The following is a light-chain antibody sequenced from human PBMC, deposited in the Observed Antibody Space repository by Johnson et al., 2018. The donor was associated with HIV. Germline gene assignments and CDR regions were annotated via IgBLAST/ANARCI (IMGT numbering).Light chain of an antibody. J-gene: IGLJ1*01. Sequence: QSVLTQPPSVSAAPGQKVTISCSGSSSNIGNNYVSWYQQLPGTAPKLLIYDNNKRPSGIPDRFSGSKSGTSATLGITGLQTGDEAVYYCGTWDSSLSAFYVFGTGTKFTVL. CDR2: DNN. CDR1: SSNIGNNY. CDR3: GTWDSSLSAFYV. V-gene: IGLV1-51*01.